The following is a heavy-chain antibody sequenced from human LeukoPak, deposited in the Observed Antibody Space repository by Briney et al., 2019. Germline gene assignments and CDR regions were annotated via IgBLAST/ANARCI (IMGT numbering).Heavy chain of an antibody. J-gene: IGHJ4*02. CDR2: IDPSDSYT. CDR1: GYSFTSYW. D-gene: IGHD3-3*02. V-gene: IGHV5-10-1*01. CDR3: ARHLWAYETPSDFDY. Sequence: GKSLKISCKGSGYSFTSYWISWVRPMPGKGLEWMGRIDPSDSYTNYSPSFQGHVTISADKSISTAYLQWSSLKASDTAMYYCARHLWAYETPSDFDYWGQGTLVAVSS.